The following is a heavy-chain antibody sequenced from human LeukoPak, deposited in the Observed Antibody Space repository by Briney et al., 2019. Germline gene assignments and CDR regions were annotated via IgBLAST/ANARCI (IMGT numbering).Heavy chain of an antibody. CDR1: GFTFDDYA. CDR2: ISGDGGRT. Sequence: GGSLRLSCAASGFTFDDYAMHWVRQAPGKGLEWVSLISGDGGRTYYADSVKGRFTISRDNSKNSLYLHMNSLRTEDTALYYCTKDIDMIYYYYGMDVWGQGTTVTVSS. J-gene: IGHJ6*02. CDR3: TKDIDMIYYYYGMDV. D-gene: IGHD3-16*01. V-gene: IGHV3-43*02.